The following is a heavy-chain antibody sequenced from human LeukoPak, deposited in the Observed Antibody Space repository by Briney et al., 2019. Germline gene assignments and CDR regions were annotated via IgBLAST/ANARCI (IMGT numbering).Heavy chain of an antibody. Sequence: SETLSLTCTVSGGSISSGSYYWSWIRQPPGKGLEWIGYIYYSGSTYYNPSLKSRVTISVDTSKNQFSLKLSSVTAADTAVYYCAREYYYDSSGYYFDYWGQGTLVTVSS. CDR1: GGSISSGSYY. D-gene: IGHD3-22*01. J-gene: IGHJ4*02. CDR2: IYYSGST. CDR3: AREYYYDSSGYYFDY. V-gene: IGHV4-30-4*08.